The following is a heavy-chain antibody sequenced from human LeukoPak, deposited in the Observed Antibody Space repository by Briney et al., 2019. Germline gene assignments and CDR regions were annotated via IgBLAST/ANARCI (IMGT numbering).Heavy chain of an antibody. J-gene: IGHJ4*02. CDR2: IKKDGSEK. D-gene: IGHD4-17*01. CDR3: ARDGPHYGDYPDY. Sequence: GGSLRLSCAASGFTFSSYWMSWVRQAPGKGLEWVANIKKDGSEKYYVDSVKGRFTISRDNAKNSLYLQMNSLRAEDTAVYYCARDGPHYGDYPDYWGQGTLVTVSS. V-gene: IGHV3-7*01. CDR1: GFTFSSYW.